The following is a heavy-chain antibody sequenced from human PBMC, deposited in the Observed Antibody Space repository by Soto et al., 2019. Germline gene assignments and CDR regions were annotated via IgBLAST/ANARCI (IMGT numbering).Heavy chain of an antibody. J-gene: IGHJ6*02. CDR1: GYTFTSYD. Sequence: QVQLVQSGAEVKKPGASVKVSCKASGYTFTSYDINWVRQATGQGLEWMGWMNPNSGNTGYAQKFQGRVTMTRNTSISTACMELSSLRSEDTAVYYCARGSIAAAGTYYYYYGMDVWGQGTTVTVSS. V-gene: IGHV1-8*01. D-gene: IGHD6-13*01. CDR3: ARGSIAAAGTYYYYYGMDV. CDR2: MNPNSGNT.